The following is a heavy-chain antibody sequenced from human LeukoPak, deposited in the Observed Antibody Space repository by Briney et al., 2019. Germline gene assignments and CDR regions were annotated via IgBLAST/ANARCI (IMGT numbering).Heavy chain of an antibody. CDR2: ISYDGSNK. CDR3: AREILDIVVVPAATPLEHNWFDP. J-gene: IGHJ5*02. CDR1: GFTFSSYA. V-gene: IGHV3-30-3*01. Sequence: GRSLRLSCAASGFTFSSYAMHWVRQAPGKGLEWVAVISYDGSNKYYADSVKGRFTISRDNSKNTLYLQMNSLRAEDTAVYYCAREILDIVVVPAATPLEHNWFDPWGQGTLVTVSS. D-gene: IGHD2-2*01.